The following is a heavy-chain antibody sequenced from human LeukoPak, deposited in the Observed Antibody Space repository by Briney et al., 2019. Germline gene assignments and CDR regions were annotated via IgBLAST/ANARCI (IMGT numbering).Heavy chain of an antibody. J-gene: IGHJ3*02. CDR2: INPNSGGT. Sequence: ASVKVSCKASGYTFTGYYMHWVRQALRQGLEWMGWINPNSGGTNYAQKFQGWVTMTRDTSISTAYMELSRLRSDDTAVYYCARGRYYDILTGPIGPAFDIWGQGTMVTVSS. D-gene: IGHD3-9*01. CDR3: ARGRYYDILTGPIGPAFDI. V-gene: IGHV1-2*04. CDR1: GYTFTGYY.